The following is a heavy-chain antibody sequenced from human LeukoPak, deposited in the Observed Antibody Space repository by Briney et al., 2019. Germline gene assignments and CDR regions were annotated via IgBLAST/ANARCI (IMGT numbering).Heavy chain of an antibody. J-gene: IGHJ6*03. Sequence: HGEFLKISCKGSGYSFTSYWIGWVRQMPGKGLEWMGIIYPGDYDTRYSPSFQGQVTISADKSISTAYLQWSSLKASDTAMYYCARTAPNCSSTSCYLGYYYYMDVWGKGTTVTVSS. V-gene: IGHV5-51*01. CDR3: ARTAPNCSSTSCYLGYYYYMDV. D-gene: IGHD2-2*01. CDR2: IYPGDYDT. CDR1: GYSFTSYW.